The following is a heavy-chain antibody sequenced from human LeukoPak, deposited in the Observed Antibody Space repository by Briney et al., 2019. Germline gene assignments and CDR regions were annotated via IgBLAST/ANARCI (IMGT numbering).Heavy chain of an antibody. V-gene: IGHV5-51*01. Sequence: GESLKISCKGSGYSFSSYWIAWVRQMSGKGLEWMGIMYPGDSDTRYKPSLQGQVIMSADKSISTAYLQWSSLKASDTAMYYCARGLTETGLGAFDMWGQGTMVTVSS. CDR2: MYPGDSDT. D-gene: IGHD3-9*01. CDR1: GYSFSSYW. J-gene: IGHJ3*02. CDR3: ARGLTETGLGAFDM.